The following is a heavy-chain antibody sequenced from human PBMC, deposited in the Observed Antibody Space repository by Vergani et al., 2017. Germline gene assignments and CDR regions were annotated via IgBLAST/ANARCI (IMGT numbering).Heavy chain of an antibody. CDR1: GFTFSSYG. Sequence: QVQLVEFGGGVVQPGRSLRLSCAASGFTFSSYGMHWVRQAPGKGLEWVAVIWYDGSNKYYADSVKGRFTISRDNSKNTLYLQMNSLRAEDTAVYYCARDRLWFGRREAKNAFDIWGQGTMVTVSS. V-gene: IGHV3-33*01. J-gene: IGHJ3*02. CDR2: IWYDGSNK. D-gene: IGHD3-10*01. CDR3: ARDRLWFGRREAKNAFDI.